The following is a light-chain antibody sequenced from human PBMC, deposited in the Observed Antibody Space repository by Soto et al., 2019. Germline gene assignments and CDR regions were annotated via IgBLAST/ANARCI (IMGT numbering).Light chain of an antibody. V-gene: IGLV2-14*01. CDR3: SSYTTSNTRQIV. Sequence: QSALTQPASVSGSPGQSITLSCTGNSSDVGGYNYVSWYQQHPGKAPKFMIYDVSNRPSGVPNRFSGSKSGNTASLTISGLQAEEEADYYCSSYTTSNTRQIVFGTGTKVTVL. CDR2: DVS. CDR1: SSDVGGYNY. J-gene: IGLJ1*01.